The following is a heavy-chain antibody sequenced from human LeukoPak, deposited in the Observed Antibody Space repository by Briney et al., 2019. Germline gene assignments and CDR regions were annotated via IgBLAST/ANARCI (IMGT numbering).Heavy chain of an antibody. CDR1: GGSISSSSYY. D-gene: IGHD3-16*01. CDR3: ARDNLFLGGSNGVDY. V-gene: IGHV4-39*07. CDR2: IYYSGST. Sequence: PSETLSLTCTVSGGSISSSSYYWGWIRQPPGKGLEWIGYIYYSGSTYYNPSLKSRVTISVDTSKNQFSLKLSSVTAADTAVYYCARDNLFLGGSNGVDYWGQGTLVTVSS. J-gene: IGHJ4*02.